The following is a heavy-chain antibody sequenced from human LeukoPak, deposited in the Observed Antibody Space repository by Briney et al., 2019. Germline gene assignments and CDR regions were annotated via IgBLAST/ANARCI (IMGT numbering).Heavy chain of an antibody. CDR1: GGTFGSYA. CDR3: ARDRDIVVVTETSYYYYGMDV. D-gene: IGHD2-21*02. J-gene: IGHJ6*02. Sequence: SVKVSCKASGGTFGSYAISWVRQAPGQGLEWMGRIIPILGIANYAQKFQGRVTITADKSTSTAYMELSSLRSEDTAVYYCARDRDIVVVTETSYYYYGMDVWGQGTTVTVSS. V-gene: IGHV1-69*04. CDR2: IIPILGIA.